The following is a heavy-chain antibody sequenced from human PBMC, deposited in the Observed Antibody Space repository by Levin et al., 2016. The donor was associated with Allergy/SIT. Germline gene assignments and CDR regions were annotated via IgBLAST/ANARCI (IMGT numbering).Heavy chain of an antibody. J-gene: IGHJ4*02. CDR3: GRDADCTDGVCFDY. V-gene: IGHV3-11*04. CDR1: GFSFSDYY. Sequence: GGSLRLSCAASGFSFSDYYMSWIRQAPGKGLEWVSYISSSASIIYYADSVKGRFTISRDNAKNSLYLQLNSLRADDTALYFCGRDADCTDGVCFDYWGQGTLVTVSS. D-gene: IGHD2-8*01. CDR2: ISSSASII.